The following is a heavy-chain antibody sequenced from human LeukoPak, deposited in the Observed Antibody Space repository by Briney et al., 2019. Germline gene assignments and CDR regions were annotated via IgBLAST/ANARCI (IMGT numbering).Heavy chain of an antibody. CDR2: FDPEDGET. J-gene: IGHJ4*02. CDR1: GYTLTELS. CDR3: AIISRGGHFDY. V-gene: IGHV1-24*01. Sequence: ASVKVSCKVSGYTLTELSMHWVRQAPGKGLEWMGGFDPEDGETIYAQKFQGRVTTTEDTSTDTAYMELSSLRSEDTAVYYCAIISRGGHFDYWGQGTLVTVSS. D-gene: IGHD3-10*01.